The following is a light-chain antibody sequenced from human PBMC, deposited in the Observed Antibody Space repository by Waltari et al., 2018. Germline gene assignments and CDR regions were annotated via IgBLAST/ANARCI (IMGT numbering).Light chain of an antibody. V-gene: IGLV2-23*02. CDR1: SSAVGGSNL. Sequence: QSALTQPASVSGSPGQSLTISCPGTSSAVGGSNLVPWYPPYPGKAPKLMIYEVIHRPSGVSNRFSGSKSGNTASLTISGLQAEDEADYYCCSYGGSGTYVMFGGGTKVTVL. CDR2: EVI. J-gene: IGLJ3*02. CDR3: CSYGGSGTYVM.